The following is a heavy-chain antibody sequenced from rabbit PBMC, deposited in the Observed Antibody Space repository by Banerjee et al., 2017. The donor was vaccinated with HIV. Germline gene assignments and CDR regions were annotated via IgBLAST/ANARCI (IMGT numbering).Heavy chain of an antibody. Sequence: QSLEESGGDLVKPGASLTLTCTASGFSFSSSYYMCWVRQAPGKGLERIACIATSSASTWYASWAKGRFTISKTSSTTVTLQMTSLTAADTATYFCARKNYATYGYAGMDLWGPGTLVTVS. CDR3: ARKNYATYGYAGMDL. V-gene: IGHV1S40*01. CDR1: GFSFSSSYY. D-gene: IGHD6-1*01. J-gene: IGHJ6*01. CDR2: IATSSAST.